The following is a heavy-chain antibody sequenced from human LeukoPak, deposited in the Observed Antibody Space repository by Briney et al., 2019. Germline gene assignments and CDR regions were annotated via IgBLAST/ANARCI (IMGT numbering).Heavy chain of an antibody. V-gene: IGHV3-23*01. D-gene: IGHD3-16*01. CDR3: AKGDSYADYVRAPFDY. Sequence: PGGSLRHSCAASGFSFNSYAMSWVRQAPGKGLEWVSIVSSSGERTYYADSVKGRFTCSRDNSKNTLYLQMNSLRADDTAVYYCAKGDSYADYVRAPFDYWGQGSLVTVSS. CDR2: VSSSGERT. CDR1: GFSFNSYA. J-gene: IGHJ4*02.